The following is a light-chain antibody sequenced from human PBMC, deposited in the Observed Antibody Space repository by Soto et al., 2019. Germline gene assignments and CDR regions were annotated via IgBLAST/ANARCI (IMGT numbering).Light chain of an antibody. V-gene: IGLV2-14*03. CDR1: SSDVGGYYS. CDR3: TSYTSSSTDV. Sequence: ALTQPASVSGSPGRSITISCTGTSSDVGGYYSVSWYQQHPGKAPKLMIYDVTNRPSGVSNRFSGSKSGNTASLTISGLQAEDEADYYCTSYTSSSTDVFGTGTKVTVL. CDR2: DVT. J-gene: IGLJ1*01.